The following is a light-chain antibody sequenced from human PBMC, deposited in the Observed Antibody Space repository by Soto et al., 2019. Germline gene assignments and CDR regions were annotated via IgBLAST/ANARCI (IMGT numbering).Light chain of an antibody. CDR3: QQSRNYPWT. Sequence: DIQMTQSPSTLSASVGEGITITCRTRRSISSWLAWYQQKPGKAPKLLIYEASNLESGVPSRFSGSGSGTEFTLTIRTLQPDDFATYYCQQSRNYPWTFGQGTKVEIK. V-gene: IGKV1-5*03. J-gene: IGKJ1*01. CDR1: RSISSW. CDR2: EAS.